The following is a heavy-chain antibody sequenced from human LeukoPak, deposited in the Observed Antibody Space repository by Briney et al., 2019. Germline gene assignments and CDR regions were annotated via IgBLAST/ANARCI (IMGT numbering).Heavy chain of an antibody. CDR1: GFTFSSYA. D-gene: IGHD2-2*01. CDR2: ISGSGGST. V-gene: IGHV3-23*01. Sequence: PGGSLRLSCAASGFTFSSYAMNWVRQAPGKGLEWVSVISGSGGSTYYAGSVKGRFTISRDNSKNTLYLQMNSLRAEDTAVYYCAKAYCSSTSCQRFDYWGQGTLVTVSS. CDR3: AKAYCSSTSCQRFDY. J-gene: IGHJ4*02.